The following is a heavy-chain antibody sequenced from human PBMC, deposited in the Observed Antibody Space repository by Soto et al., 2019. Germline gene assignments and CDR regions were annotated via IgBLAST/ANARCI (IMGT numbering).Heavy chain of an antibody. D-gene: IGHD4-17*01. V-gene: IGHV1-69*01. Sequence: QVQLVQAGAGVNKPGSSVTVSCKASGGTFSSYAISWVRQAHGQGLEWMGGIIPIFCTANYAQKFQGRVTITADESTSTDDMELSSLRSEDTAVYYCASTPFATVVTLYWYFDLWGRGTLVTVSS. CDR3: ASTPFATVVTLYWYFDL. CDR1: GGTFSSYA. J-gene: IGHJ2*01. CDR2: IIPIFCTA.